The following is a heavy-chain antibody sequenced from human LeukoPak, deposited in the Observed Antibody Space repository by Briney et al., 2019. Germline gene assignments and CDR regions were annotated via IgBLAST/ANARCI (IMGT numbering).Heavy chain of an antibody. V-gene: IGHV3-73*01. CDR1: GFTFSGSA. CDR2: IRSKANSYAT. J-gene: IGHJ3*02. CDR3: ASPVVPAAIDAFDI. D-gene: IGHD2-2*01. Sequence: TGGSLRLSCAASGFTFSGSAMHWVRQASGKGLEWVGRIRSKANSYATAYAASVKGRFTISRDDSKNTAYLQMNSLKTEDTAVYYCASPVVPAAIDAFDIWGQGTMVTVSS.